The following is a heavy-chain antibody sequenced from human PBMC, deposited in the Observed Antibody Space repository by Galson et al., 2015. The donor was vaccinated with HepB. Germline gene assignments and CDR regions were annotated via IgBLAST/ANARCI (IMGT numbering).Heavy chain of an antibody. CDR2: FDPEDGET. CDR1: GYTLTELS. Sequence: SVKVSCKVSGYTLTELSMHWVRQAPGKGLEWMGGFDPEDGETIYAQKFQGRVTMTEDTSTDTAYMELSSLRSEDTAVYYCATDSGGYSGSSLSSDYWGQGTLVTVSS. V-gene: IGHV1-24*01. D-gene: IGHD1-26*01. J-gene: IGHJ4*02. CDR3: ATDSGGYSGSSLSSDY.